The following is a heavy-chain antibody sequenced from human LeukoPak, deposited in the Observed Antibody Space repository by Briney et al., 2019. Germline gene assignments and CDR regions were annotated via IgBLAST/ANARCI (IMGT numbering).Heavy chain of an antibody. V-gene: IGHV1-69*04. Sequence: SVKVSCKASGGSFNNYAISWVRQAPGQGLEWMGRIIPIFGIANSAQKFQGRVTITRDTSASTAYMELSSLRSEDTAVYYCARGWVPWFDPWGQGTLVTVSS. J-gene: IGHJ5*02. CDR1: GGSFNNYA. CDR3: ARGWVPWFDP. CDR2: IIPIFGIA. D-gene: IGHD1-1*01.